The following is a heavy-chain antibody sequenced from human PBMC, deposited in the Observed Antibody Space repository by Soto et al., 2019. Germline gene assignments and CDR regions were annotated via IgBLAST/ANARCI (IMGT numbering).Heavy chain of an antibody. Sequence: SETLSLTCTVSGGSISRNYWSWIRQPPGKGLEWIGYIYYNGATNYNPSLKSRVTISVDTSNNHFSLNLSSVTAADTAVYYCATFYGDYVSYWGQGTLVTVSS. CDR2: IYYNGAT. CDR1: GGSISRNY. V-gene: IGHV4-59*08. D-gene: IGHD4-17*01. CDR3: ATFYGDYVSY. J-gene: IGHJ4*02.